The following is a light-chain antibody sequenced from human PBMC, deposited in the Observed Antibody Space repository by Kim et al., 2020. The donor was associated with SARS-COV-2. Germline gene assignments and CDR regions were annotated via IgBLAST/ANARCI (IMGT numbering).Light chain of an antibody. J-gene: IGKJ2*01. V-gene: IGKV3-20*01. CDR1: VSSSY. CDR2: GAS. Sequence: VSSSYLAWYQQKPGQAPRLLIYGASSRATGIPDRFSGSGSGTDFTLTISRLEPEDFAVYYCQQYGSSRTFGQGTKLEIK. CDR3: QQYGSSRT.